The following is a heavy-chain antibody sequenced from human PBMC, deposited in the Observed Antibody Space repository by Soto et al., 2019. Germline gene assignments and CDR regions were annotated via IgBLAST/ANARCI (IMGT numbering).Heavy chain of an antibody. D-gene: IGHD5-12*01. CDR2: ISSSSSTI. Sequence: GGSLRLSCAASGFTLSSYSMNWVRQAPGKGLEWVSYISSSSSTIYYADSVKGRFTISRDNAKNSLYLQMNSLSAEDTAVYYCAREDSGPYYYYMDVWGKGTTVTVSS. J-gene: IGHJ6*03. CDR1: GFTLSSYS. V-gene: IGHV3-48*01. CDR3: AREDSGPYYYYMDV.